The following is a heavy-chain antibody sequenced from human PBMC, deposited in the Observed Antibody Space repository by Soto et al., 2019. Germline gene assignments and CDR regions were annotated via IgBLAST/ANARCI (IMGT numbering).Heavy chain of an antibody. CDR3: TKSDGCGGGACYTGTYYYFDV. V-gene: IGHV3-23*01. Sequence: GGSLRLSCAASGFPSSTYALNWVRQSPGKGPEWVSTISESGHHTHYADSVKGRFTISRDKSKNTLSLQMNSLRVDDTAIYYCTKSDGCGGGACYTGTYYYFDVWGRGTLVTVSS. D-gene: IGHD3-16*02. J-gene: IGHJ2*01. CDR2: ISESGHHT. CDR1: GFPSSTYA.